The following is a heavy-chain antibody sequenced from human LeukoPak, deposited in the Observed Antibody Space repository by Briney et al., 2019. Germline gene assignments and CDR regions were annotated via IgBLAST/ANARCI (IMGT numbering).Heavy chain of an antibody. CDR2: ISYDGSNK. CDR3: AKDGGYYDFWSGYIQYYGMDV. Sequence: GGSLRLSCAASGFTFSSYGMHWVRQAPGKGLEWVAVISYDGSNKYYADSVKGRFTISRDNSKNTLYPQMNSLRAEDTAVYYCAKDGGYYDFWSGYIQYYGMDVWGQGTTVTVSS. D-gene: IGHD3-3*01. CDR1: GFTFSSYG. J-gene: IGHJ6*02. V-gene: IGHV3-30*18.